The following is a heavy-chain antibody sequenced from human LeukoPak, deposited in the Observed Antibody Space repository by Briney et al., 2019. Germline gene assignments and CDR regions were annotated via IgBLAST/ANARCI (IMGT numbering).Heavy chain of an antibody. J-gene: IGHJ4*02. CDR1: NGFDSYY. CDR2: ITYRGSG. D-gene: IGHD2-21*02. CDR3: GVYGGDWRFDF. V-gene: IGHV4-34*01. Sequence: NPSETLSLTCAVYNGFDSYYMTIVRQPPGKGLEWVGEITYRGSGNYNPSLKGRATISINVSQRQFSLSLRSVTAADTATYYCGVYGGDWRFDFWGQGTPITVSS.